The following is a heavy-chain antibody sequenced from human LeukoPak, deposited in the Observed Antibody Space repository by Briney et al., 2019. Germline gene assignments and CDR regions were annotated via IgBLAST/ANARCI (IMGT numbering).Heavy chain of an antibody. CDR3: ARPGGSAEGLDP. J-gene: IGHJ5*02. CDR1: GGSISSYY. CDR2: IYYSGST. Sequence: PSETLSLTCTVSGGSISSYYWSWIRQPPGKGLEWIGYIYYSGSTNYNPSLKSRVTISVDTSKNQFSLKLSSVTAADTAVYYCARPGGSAEGLDPWGQGTLVTVSS. V-gene: IGHV4-59*01.